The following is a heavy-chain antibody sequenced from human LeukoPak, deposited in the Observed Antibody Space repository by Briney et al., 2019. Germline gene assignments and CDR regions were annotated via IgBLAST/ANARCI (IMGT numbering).Heavy chain of an antibody. Sequence: SQTLSLTCTVSGGSISSGGYYWSWLRQHPGKDLEGIGYIYYSGNTYYNPSLKSRVTISVDTSKNQFSLKLSSVTAADAAVYYCARSARYCSGGSGLDHWGQGTLVTVSS. CDR2: IYYSGNT. V-gene: IGHV4-31*03. D-gene: IGHD2-15*01. J-gene: IGHJ4*02. CDR1: GGSISSGGYY. CDR3: ARSARYCSGGSGLDH.